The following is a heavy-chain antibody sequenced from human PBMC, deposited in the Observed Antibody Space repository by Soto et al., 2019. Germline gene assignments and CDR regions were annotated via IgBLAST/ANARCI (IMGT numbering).Heavy chain of an antibody. D-gene: IGHD1-26*01. Sequence: QVQLQQWGAGLLKPSETLSLTCAVNSESLSGYYWSWIRQSPGKGLEWIGEIDGSGNTNYSPSLRSRVPMPVDTSKTHFSLTLNSVSAADTAAYYCVGARGRLVGFDYWGQGTLVTVSS. CDR3: VGARGRLVGFDY. CDR2: IDGSGNT. J-gene: IGHJ4*02. CDR1: SESLSGYY. V-gene: IGHV4-34*01.